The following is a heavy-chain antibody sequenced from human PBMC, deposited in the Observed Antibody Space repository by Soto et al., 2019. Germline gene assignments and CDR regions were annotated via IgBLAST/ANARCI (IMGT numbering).Heavy chain of an antibody. J-gene: IGHJ6*02. CDR3: AKDRCSGGSCKQSYYYGMDV. CDR1: GFTFSRYA. CDR2: ISGSGGST. D-gene: IGHD2-15*01. Sequence: EVQLLESGGGLVQPGGSLRLSCAASGFTFSRYAMSWVRQAPGKGLEWVSAISGSGGSTYYADSVKGRFTISRDNSKNTLYLQMNSLRAEDTAVYYCAKDRCSGGSCKQSYYYGMDVWDQGTTVTVSS. V-gene: IGHV3-23*01.